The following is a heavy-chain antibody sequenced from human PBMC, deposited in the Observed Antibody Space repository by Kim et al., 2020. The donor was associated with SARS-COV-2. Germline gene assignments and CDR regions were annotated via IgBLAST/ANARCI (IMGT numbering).Heavy chain of an antibody. CDR2: INHSGST. CDR3: ARGRGLWFGYFDY. Sequence: SETLSLTCAVYGGSFSGYYWSWIRQPPGKGLEWIGEINHSGSTNYNPSLKSRVTISVDTSKNQFSLKLSSVTAADTAVYYCARGRGLWFGYFDYWGQGTLVTVSS. D-gene: IGHD3-10*01. CDR1: GGSFSGYY. V-gene: IGHV4-34*01. J-gene: IGHJ4*02.